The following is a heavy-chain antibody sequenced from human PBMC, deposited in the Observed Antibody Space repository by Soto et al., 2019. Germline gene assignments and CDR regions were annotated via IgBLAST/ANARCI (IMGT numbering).Heavy chain of an antibody. CDR3: ARAAIRGSGYYYAFNYYYGMDV. CDR1: GYTFTSYG. J-gene: IGHJ6*02. CDR2: ISAYNGNT. V-gene: IGHV1-18*01. Sequence: ASVKVSCKASGYTFTSYGISWVRQAPGQGLEWMGWISAYNGNTNYAQKLQGRVTISVDTSKNQFSLKLSSVTAADTAVYYCARAAIRGSGYYYAFNYYYGMDVWGQGTTVTVSS. D-gene: IGHD3-22*01.